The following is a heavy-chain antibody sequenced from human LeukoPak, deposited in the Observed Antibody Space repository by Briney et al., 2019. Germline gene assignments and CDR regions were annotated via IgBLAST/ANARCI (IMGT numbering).Heavy chain of an antibody. J-gene: IGHJ3*02. V-gene: IGHV3-9*01. CDR2: ISWNSGSI. CDR1: GFTFDDYV. Sequence: GGSLRLSCAASGFTFDDYVMHWVRQAPGKGLEWVSGISWNSGSIGYADSVKGRFTISRDNAKNSLYLQMNSLRAEDTALYYCVKGSGSNWSDAFDIWGQGTMVTVSS. D-gene: IGHD1-26*01. CDR3: VKGSGSNWSDAFDI.